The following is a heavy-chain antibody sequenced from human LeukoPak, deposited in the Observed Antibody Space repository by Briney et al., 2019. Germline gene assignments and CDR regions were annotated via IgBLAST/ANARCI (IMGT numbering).Heavy chain of an antibody. CDR1: GFTFNSYS. J-gene: IGHJ6*02. CDR3: AREGYYYGMDV. CDR2: ISSSSSYI. V-gene: IGHV3-21*01. Sequence: PGGSLRLSCAASGFTFNSYSMNWVRQAPGKGLEWVSSISSSSSYISYADSVKGRFTISRDNAKNSLYLQMISLRAEDTAVYYCAREGYYYGMDVWGQGTTVTVSS.